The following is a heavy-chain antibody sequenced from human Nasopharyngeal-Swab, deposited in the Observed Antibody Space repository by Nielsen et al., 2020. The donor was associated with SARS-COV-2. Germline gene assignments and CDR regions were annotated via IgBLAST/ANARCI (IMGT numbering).Heavy chain of an antibody. Sequence: GGSLRLSCAASGFTFSSYEMNWVRQAPGKGLEWVSSISSSSSYIYYADSVKGRFTISRDNAKNSLYLQMNSLRAEDTAVYYCARAPSTSGYDFLDYWGQGTLVTVSS. CDR2: ISSSSSYI. CDR3: ARAPSTSGYDFLDY. D-gene: IGHD5-12*01. CDR1: GFTFSSYE. J-gene: IGHJ4*02. V-gene: IGHV3-21*01.